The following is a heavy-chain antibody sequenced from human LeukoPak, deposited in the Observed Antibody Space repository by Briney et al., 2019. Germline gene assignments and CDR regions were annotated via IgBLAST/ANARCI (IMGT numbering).Heavy chain of an antibody. CDR3: ARLGAGPTYYDFWSGYSSSYFDY. CDR2: IHYSGNT. Sequence: SETLSLTCTVSGGSTSSSNYYWGWIRQPPGKGLEWIGGIHYSGNTYYNPSLKSRVTISVDTSKDQFSLKLSSVTAADTAVYYCARLGAGPTYYDFWSGYSSSYFDYWGQGTLVTVSS. V-gene: IGHV4-39*01. J-gene: IGHJ4*02. CDR1: GGSTSSSNYY. D-gene: IGHD3-3*01.